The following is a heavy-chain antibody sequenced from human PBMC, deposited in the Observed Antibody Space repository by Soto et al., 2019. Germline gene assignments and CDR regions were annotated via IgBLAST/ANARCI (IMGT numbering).Heavy chain of an antibody. V-gene: IGHV4-4*07. CDR2: IYATGTT. CDR1: GASISGFY. D-gene: IGHD1-1*01. CDR3: VRDGTKTLRDWFDP. J-gene: IGHJ5*02. Sequence: SETLSLTCTVSGASISGFYWSWIRKSAGKGLEWIGRIYATGTTDYNPSLKSRVMMSVDTSKKEFSLKLRSVTAADTAVYYCVRDGTKTLRDWFDPWGQGISVTVSS.